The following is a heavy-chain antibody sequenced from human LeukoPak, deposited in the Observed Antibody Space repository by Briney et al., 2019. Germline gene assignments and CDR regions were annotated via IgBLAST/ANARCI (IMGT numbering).Heavy chain of an antibody. J-gene: IGHJ4*02. CDR2: IASSSSYT. V-gene: IGHV3-21*01. Sequence: GGSLRLSCAASGFTFSSHAMSWVRQAPGKGLEWVSSIASSSSYTYYADSVKGRFTISRDNAKNSLYLQMSSLRVADTAVYYCTKVRTFAVAGTFDYWGQGTLVTVSS. CDR1: GFTFSSHA. D-gene: IGHD6-19*01. CDR3: TKVRTFAVAGTFDY.